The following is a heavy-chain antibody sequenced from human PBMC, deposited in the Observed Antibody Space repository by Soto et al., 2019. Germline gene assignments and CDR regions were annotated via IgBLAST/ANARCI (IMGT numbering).Heavy chain of an antibody. J-gene: IGHJ1*01. CDR1: GYTFRNYG. D-gene: IGHD1-26*01. CDR3: ARERQSEPLPH. Sequence: QVQLVQSGAELKKPGASVKVSCETFGYTFRNYGITWMRQAPGQGLEWVGGVSAYNRNTNYALKFQDRATMTADTSSSTAYMELRGLRSDDTAVYYCARERQSEPLPHWGQVTLVTVSS. CDR2: VSAYNRNT. V-gene: IGHV1-18*01.